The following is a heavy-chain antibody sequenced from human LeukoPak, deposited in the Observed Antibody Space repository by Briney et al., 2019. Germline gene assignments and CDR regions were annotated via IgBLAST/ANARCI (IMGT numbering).Heavy chain of an antibody. D-gene: IGHD2-21*02. CDR2: INHSGST. CDR3: ARGCGGDCYDAFDI. Sequence: NPSETLSLTCAVYGGSFSGYYWSWIRQPPGKGLEWIGEINHSGSTNYNPSLKSRVTISVDTSKNQFSLKLSSVTAADTAVYYCARGCGGDCYDAFDIWGQGTMVTVSS. CDR1: GGSFSGYY. J-gene: IGHJ3*02. V-gene: IGHV4-34*01.